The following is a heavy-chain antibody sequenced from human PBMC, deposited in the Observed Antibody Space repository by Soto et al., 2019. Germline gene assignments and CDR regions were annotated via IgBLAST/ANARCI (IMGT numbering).Heavy chain of an antibody. CDR2: IYHTGNA. D-gene: IGHD3-22*01. Sequence: SETLSLTCSVSGDSIGNSRFYWAWIRQPPGEGLEWIGSIYHTGNAYYNPSLKSRVTISVDTSKNQFSLKLTSVTAADAALYYCARDFFDSSDYTTNWFDPWGQGTLVTV. CDR3: ARDFFDSSDYTTNWFDP. V-gene: IGHV4-39*01. J-gene: IGHJ5*02. CDR1: GDSIGNSRFY.